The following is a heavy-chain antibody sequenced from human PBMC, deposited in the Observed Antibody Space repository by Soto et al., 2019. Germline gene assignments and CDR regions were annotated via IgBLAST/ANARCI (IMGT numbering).Heavy chain of an antibody. CDR3: ARDKRYPPDVYYYGMDV. J-gene: IGHJ6*02. D-gene: IGHD1-20*01. Sequence: GASVKVSCKASGYTFTSYGISWVRQAPGQGLEWMGWISAHNGNTNYAQKLQGRVTMTTDTSTSTAYMELRSLRSDDTAVYYCARDKRYPPDVYYYGMDVWGQGTTVTVSS. CDR1: GYTFTSYG. V-gene: IGHV1-18*04. CDR2: ISAHNGNT.